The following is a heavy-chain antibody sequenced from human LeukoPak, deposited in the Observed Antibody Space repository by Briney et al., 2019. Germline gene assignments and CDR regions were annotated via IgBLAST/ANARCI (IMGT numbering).Heavy chain of an antibody. J-gene: IGHJ4*02. CDR3: ARDRYGGKAIDY. CDR1: GFTFSSYS. D-gene: IGHD4-23*01. V-gene: IGHV3-21*01. Sequence: GGSLRLSCAASGFTFSSYSMNWVRQAPGKGLEWVSSISSSSSYIYYADSVKGRFTISRDNAKNSLYLQMNSLRAEDTAVYYCARDRYGGKAIDYWGQGTLVTVSS. CDR2: ISSSSSYI.